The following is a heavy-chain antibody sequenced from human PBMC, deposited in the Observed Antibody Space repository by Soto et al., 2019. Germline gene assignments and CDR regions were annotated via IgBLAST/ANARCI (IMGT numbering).Heavy chain of an antibody. J-gene: IGHJ3*02. Sequence: ASVKVSCKASGYTFTSYDINWVRQATGQGLEWMGWMNPNSGNTGYAQKFQGRVTMTRNTSISTAYMELSSLRSEDTAVYYCARVCSGGSCYSDAFDIWGQGTMVTVPS. CDR2: MNPNSGNT. CDR3: ARVCSGGSCYSDAFDI. V-gene: IGHV1-8*01. CDR1: GYTFTSYD. D-gene: IGHD2-15*01.